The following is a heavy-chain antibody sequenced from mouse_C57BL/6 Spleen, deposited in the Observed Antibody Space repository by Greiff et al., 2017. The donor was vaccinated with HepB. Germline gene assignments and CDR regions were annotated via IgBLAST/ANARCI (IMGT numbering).Heavy chain of an antibody. D-gene: IGHD1-3*01. V-gene: IGHV1-82*01. CDR1: GFAFSSSW. CDR3: AISSTGYSYAMDY. CDR2: IYPGDGDT. J-gene: IGHJ4*01. Sequence: QVQLKQSGPELVKPGASVKISCKASGFAFSSSWMNWVKQRPGKGLEWIGRIYPGDGDTNYNGKFKGKATVTADKSSSIANMQLSSLTSEDSSFSFCAISSTGYSYAMDYWGQGTSVTVSS.